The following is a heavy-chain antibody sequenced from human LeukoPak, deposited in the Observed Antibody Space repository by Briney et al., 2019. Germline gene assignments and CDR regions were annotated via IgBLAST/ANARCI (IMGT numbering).Heavy chain of an antibody. D-gene: IGHD3-3*01. V-gene: IGHV4-61*02. Sequence: SETLSLTCTVPGGSISSGAYYYNWIRQPAGKGLEWIGRIYTSGSTNYNPSLKSRLTISVDTSENQFSLKLSSVTAADTAVYYCARDVYDFWSGYYDWGPGTLVTVSS. J-gene: IGHJ4*02. CDR3: ARDVYDFWSGYYD. CDR1: GGSISSGAYY. CDR2: IYTSGST.